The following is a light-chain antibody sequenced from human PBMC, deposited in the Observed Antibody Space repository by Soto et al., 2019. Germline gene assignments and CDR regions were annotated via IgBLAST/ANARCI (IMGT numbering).Light chain of an antibody. CDR1: QSVNFY. CDR3: QQYGDSPVT. J-gene: IGKJ1*01. V-gene: IGKV3-20*01. Sequence: ESVLTHSPGSLSLSQGERAILSCRASQSVNFYLAWYQQKPGQAPRLLISDASSRATDVPDRFSGSGSGTDFSLTISRLEPEDFAVYCCQQYGDSPVTFGQRSKVDI. CDR2: DAS.